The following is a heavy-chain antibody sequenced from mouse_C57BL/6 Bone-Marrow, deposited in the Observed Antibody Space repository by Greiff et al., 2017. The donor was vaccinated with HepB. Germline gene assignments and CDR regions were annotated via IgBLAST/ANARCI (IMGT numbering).Heavy chain of an antibody. D-gene: IGHD1-1*02. CDR1: GYTFTSYG. Sequence: QVQLQQSGAELARPGASVKLSCKASGYTFTSYGISWVKQRTGQGLEWIGEIYPRSGNTYYNEKFKGKATLTADKSSSTAYMELRSLTSEDSAVYFCARRWAGAYWGQGTLVTVSA. J-gene: IGHJ3*01. CDR3: ARRWAGAY. V-gene: IGHV1-81*01. CDR2: IYPRSGNT.